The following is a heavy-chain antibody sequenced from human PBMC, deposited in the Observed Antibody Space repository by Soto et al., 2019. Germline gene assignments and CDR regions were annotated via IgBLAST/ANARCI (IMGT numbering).Heavy chain of an antibody. J-gene: IGHJ4*02. V-gene: IGHV3-7*03. CDR1: GFTFSSCW. CDR2: IKQDGSEK. D-gene: IGHD2-2*01. CDR3: ARPGSRVDY. Sequence: GGSLRLSCAASGFTFSSCWMSWVRQAPGKGLEWVANIKQDGSEKYYVDSVKGRFTISRDNAKNSLYLQMNSLRAEDTAVYYCARPGSRVDYWGQGTLVTVSS.